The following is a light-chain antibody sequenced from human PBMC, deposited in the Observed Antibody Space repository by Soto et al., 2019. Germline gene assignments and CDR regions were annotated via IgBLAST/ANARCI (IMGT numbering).Light chain of an antibody. J-gene: IGKJ1*01. CDR3: QQYNNWPPWT. CDR1: QSVSSK. CDR2: GAS. V-gene: IGKV3-15*01. Sequence: DIEMTQSPATLSVSAGDRATLPCRASQSVSSKLAWYQQKPGQAPRLLIYGASTRATGIPARFSGSGSGTEFTLTISSLQSEDFAVYYCQQYNNWPPWTFGQGTKVDIK.